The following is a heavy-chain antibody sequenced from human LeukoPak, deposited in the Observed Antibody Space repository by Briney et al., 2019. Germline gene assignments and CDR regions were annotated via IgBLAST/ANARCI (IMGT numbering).Heavy chain of an antibody. D-gene: IGHD5-12*01. V-gene: IGHV3-30*04. CDR1: GFTFSSYA. CDR2: ISYDGSNK. Sequence: PGGSLRLSCAASGFTFSSYAMHWVRQAPGKGLEWVAVISYDGSNKYYADSVKGRFTISRDNSKNTLYLQMNSLRAEDTAVYYCARDRDDIVATRGLDYWGQGTLVTVPS. CDR3: ARDRDDIVATRGLDY. J-gene: IGHJ4*02.